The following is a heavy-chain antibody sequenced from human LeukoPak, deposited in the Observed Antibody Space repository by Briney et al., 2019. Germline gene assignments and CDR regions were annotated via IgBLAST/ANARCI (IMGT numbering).Heavy chain of an antibody. D-gene: IGHD5-18*01. J-gene: IGHJ4*02. Sequence: GGSLRLSCAASGFTFSSYAMHWVRQAPGKGLEWVAVISYDGSNKYYADSVKGRFTISRDNSKNTLYLQMNSLRAEDTAVYYCARAGYSYGLEVDYWGQGTLVTVSS. V-gene: IGHV3-30-3*01. CDR3: ARAGYSYGLEVDY. CDR2: ISYDGSNK. CDR1: GFTFSSYA.